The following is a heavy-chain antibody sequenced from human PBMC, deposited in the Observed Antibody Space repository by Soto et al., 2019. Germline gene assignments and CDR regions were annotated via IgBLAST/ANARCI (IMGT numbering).Heavy chain of an antibody. CDR1: GGTFSSYA. Sequence: QVQLVQSGAEVKKPGSSVKVSCKASGGTFSSYAISWVRQAPGQGLEWMGGIIPIFGTANYAQKFQGRVTITADESTSIAYMELSSLRSEDTAVYYCAELGDCGGDCTENDYWGQGTLVTVSS. CDR2: IIPIFGTA. J-gene: IGHJ4*02. D-gene: IGHD2-21*02. V-gene: IGHV1-69*12. CDR3: AELGDCGGDCTENDY.